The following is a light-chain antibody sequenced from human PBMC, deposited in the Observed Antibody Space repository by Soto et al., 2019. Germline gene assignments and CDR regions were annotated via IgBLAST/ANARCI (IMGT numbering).Light chain of an antibody. CDR2: GAS. CDR3: QQRSNWPPLT. CDR1: QSVSSD. J-gene: IGKJ4*01. V-gene: IGKV3-11*01. Sequence: EIVLTQSPGTLSLSPGERGTLSCMAIQSVSSDFLAWYQRKPGQAPRLLIYGASTRAAGIPARFSGSGSGTDFTLTISSLEPEDFAVYYCQQRSNWPPLTFGGGTKVDIK.